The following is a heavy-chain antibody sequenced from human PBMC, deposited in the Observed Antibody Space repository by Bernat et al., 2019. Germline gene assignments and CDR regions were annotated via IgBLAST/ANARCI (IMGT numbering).Heavy chain of an antibody. Sequence: QVQLVESGGGLVKPGGSLRLSGAASGFTFSDYYMSLIRQAPGKGLEWVSYISSRSSYTNYADSGKGRFTISRDNAKNSLYLQMNSLRAEDTAVYYCARHRSYSSGRYGLRGSGMDVWGQGTTVTVSS. J-gene: IGHJ6*02. D-gene: IGHD6-19*01. CDR3: ARHRSYSSGRYGLRGSGMDV. CDR2: ISSRSSYT. CDR1: GFTFSDYY. V-gene: IGHV3-11*05.